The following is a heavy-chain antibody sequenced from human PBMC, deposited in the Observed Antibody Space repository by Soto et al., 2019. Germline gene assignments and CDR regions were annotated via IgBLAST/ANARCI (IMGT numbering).Heavy chain of an antibody. V-gene: IGHV1-2*04. D-gene: IGHD5-18*01. CDR3: ATSQRHYYCGMDV. Sequence: QVHLVQSGAEVKKPGASVKVSCKASGYPFTGYYMHWVRQAPGQGLEWMGWINPNSGDTSYAQKFTGWVAMTREPSSSTAYRELSRLSSDDTGVYSCATSQRHYYCGMDVGGQGTTVIVSS. J-gene: IGHJ6*02. CDR2: INPNSGDT. CDR1: GYPFTGYY.